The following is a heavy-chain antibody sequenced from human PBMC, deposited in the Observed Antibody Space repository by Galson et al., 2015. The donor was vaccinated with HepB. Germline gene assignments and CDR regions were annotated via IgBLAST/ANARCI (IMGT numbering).Heavy chain of an antibody. Sequence: SLRLSCAASGFTFSDYYMSWLRQAPGKGLEWVSYISSSGSTIYYADSVKGRFTISRDNSKNTLYLQMNSLRAEDTAVYYCAKDLWVSGNYFTHYYYYGTDVWGQGTTVTVSS. D-gene: IGHD1-26*01. CDR3: AKDLWVSGNYFTHYYYYGTDV. CDR2: ISSSGSTI. V-gene: IGHV3-11*01. CDR1: GFTFSDYY. J-gene: IGHJ6*02.